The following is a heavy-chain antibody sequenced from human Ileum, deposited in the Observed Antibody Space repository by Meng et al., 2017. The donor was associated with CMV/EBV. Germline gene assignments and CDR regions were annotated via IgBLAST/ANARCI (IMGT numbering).Heavy chain of an antibody. CDR2: IYTGDKT. J-gene: IGHJ4*02. V-gene: IGHV3-53*01. CDR3: AARGQGGSWLRFDY. D-gene: IGHD3-9*01. CDR1: GFTVSTNY. Sequence: CAASGFTVSTNYMSWVRQAPGKGLEWVSFIYTGDKTYYADSVKGRFTISRDNSKNTLYLEMNNLRAEDTAVYYCAARGQGGSWLRFDYWGQGTLVTVSS.